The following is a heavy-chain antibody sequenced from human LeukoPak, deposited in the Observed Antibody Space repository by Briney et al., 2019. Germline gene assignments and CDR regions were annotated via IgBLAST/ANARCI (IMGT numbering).Heavy chain of an antibody. CDR3: ARARSGARPHSSGLFDY. Sequence: TSETLSLTCTVSGYSISSGYYWGWIRQPPGKGLEWIGSIYHSGSTYYNPSLKGRVTISVDTSKNQFSLKLSSVTAADTAVYYCARARSGARPHSSGLFDYWGQGTLVTVSS. V-gene: IGHV4-38-2*02. CDR2: IYHSGST. J-gene: IGHJ4*02. CDR1: GYSISSGYY. D-gene: IGHD3-22*01.